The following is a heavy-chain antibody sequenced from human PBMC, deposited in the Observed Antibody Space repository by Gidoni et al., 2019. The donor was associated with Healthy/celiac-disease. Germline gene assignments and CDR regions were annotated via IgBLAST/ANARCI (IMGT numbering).Heavy chain of an antibody. D-gene: IGHD6-13*01. CDR2: ISSSSRYI. V-gene: IGHV3-21*01. CDR3: ARDQEQQLGADWFDP. CDR1: GFSFSSYS. J-gene: IGHJ5*02. Sequence: EVQLVESGCGLVKLGGSLCLSCASSGFSFSSYSMNWVRQAPGKGLEWVSSISSSSRYIYYADSVKGRFTISRDNAKNSLYLQMNSLRAEDTAVYYCARDQEQQLGADWFDPWGQGTLVTVSS.